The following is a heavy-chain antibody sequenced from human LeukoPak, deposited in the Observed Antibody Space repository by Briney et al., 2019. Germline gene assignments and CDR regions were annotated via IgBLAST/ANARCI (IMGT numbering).Heavy chain of an antibody. V-gene: IGHV3-23*01. J-gene: IGHJ4*02. Sequence: GGSLRLSCAASGFTFSSYAMIWVRQAPGKGLEWVSAISGSGGSTYYADSVKGRFTISRDNSKNTLYLQMNSLRAEDTAVYYCAKDHHLGLVEYFDYWGQGTLVTVSS. CDR1: GFTFSSYA. D-gene: IGHD2-15*01. CDR2: ISGSGGST. CDR3: AKDHHLGLVEYFDY.